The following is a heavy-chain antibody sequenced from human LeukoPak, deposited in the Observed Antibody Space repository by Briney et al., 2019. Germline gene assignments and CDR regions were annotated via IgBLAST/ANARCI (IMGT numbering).Heavy chain of an antibody. J-gene: IGHJ4*02. Sequence: GASLKISCKGSGYSFTSYWIGWVRQMPGKGLEWMGIIYPGDSDTRYSPSFQGQVTISADKSISTAYLQWSSLKASDTAMYYCARLARGYCSGGSCYSVSVFDYWGQGTLVTVSS. CDR3: ARLARGYCSGGSCYSVSVFDY. D-gene: IGHD2-15*01. CDR2: IYPGDSDT. CDR1: GYSFTSYW. V-gene: IGHV5-51*01.